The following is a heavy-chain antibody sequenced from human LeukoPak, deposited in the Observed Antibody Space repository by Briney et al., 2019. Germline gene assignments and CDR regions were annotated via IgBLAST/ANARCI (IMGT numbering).Heavy chain of an antibody. CDR3: ARGAVAYYYFDY. CDR1: GVSISSSSYY. Sequence: SETLSLTCTVSGVSISSSSYYWGWIRQPPGKGLEWIGSIYYSGSTYYNPSLKSRVTISVDTSKNQFSLKLSSVTAADTAVYYCARGAVAYYYFDYWGQGTLVTVSS. V-gene: IGHV4-39*07. D-gene: IGHD6-19*01. CDR2: IYYSGST. J-gene: IGHJ4*02.